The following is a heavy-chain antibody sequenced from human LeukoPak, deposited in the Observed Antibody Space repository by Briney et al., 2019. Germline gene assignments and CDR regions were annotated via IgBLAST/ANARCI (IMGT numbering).Heavy chain of an antibody. V-gene: IGHV3-73*01. CDR2: IGNKVSNYAT. CDR1: GFTFSGSA. D-gene: IGHD3-3*01. J-gene: IGHJ4*02. CDR3: AGNYDSWTGLNY. Sequence: PGGSLRLSCAASGFTFSGSAMHWVRQASGKGLEWVGHIGNKVSNYATEYAASLRGRFTISRDDSEDTAYLQVNSLKTEDTAVYYCAGNYDSWTGLNYWGQGTLVTVSS.